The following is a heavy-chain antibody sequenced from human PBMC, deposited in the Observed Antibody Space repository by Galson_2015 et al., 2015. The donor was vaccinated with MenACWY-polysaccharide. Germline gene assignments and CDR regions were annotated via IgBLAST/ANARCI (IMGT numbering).Heavy chain of an antibody. J-gene: IGHJ6*02. CDR3: ARGATGRLGMRQSYYYGMDV. V-gene: IGHV3-30-3*01. CDR1: GFIFSTYA. Sequence: SLRLSCAASGFIFSTYAIHWVRQAPGKGLEWVAVISYDGSNKYYTDSVKGRFTISRDNSEDTLYLQMNTLRAEDTAVYYCARGATGRLGMRQSYYYGMDVWGQGTTVTVSS. D-gene: IGHD6-13*01. CDR2: ISYDGSNK.